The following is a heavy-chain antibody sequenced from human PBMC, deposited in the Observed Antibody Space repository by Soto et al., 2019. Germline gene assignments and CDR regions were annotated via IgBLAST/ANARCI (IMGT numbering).Heavy chain of an antibody. J-gene: IGHJ4*02. V-gene: IGHV3-23*01. CDR2: ISNSGGGT. CDR3: AKEDVGGYYYSGL. CDR1: GFPFSSYA. D-gene: IGHD1-26*01. Sequence: PGGSLRLSCAASGFPFSSYAMSWVRQAPGKGLEWVSSISNSGGGTYYADSVRGRFTISRDNSKNTLYLQMNSLRAEDTAVYYCAKEDVGGYYYSGLWGRGTLVTVSS.